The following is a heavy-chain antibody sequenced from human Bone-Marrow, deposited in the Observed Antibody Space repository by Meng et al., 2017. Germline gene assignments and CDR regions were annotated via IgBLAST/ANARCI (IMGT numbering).Heavy chain of an antibody. CDR3: ARVDRIAAEYWYFDL. J-gene: IGHJ2*01. CDR2: IYHSGST. V-gene: IGHV4-31*01. D-gene: IGHD6-6*01. Sequence: SETLSLTCTVSGGSISSGGYYWSWIRQHPGKGLEWIGYIYHSGSTYYNPSLKSLVTISVDTSKNQFSLKLSSVTAADTAVYYCARVDRIAAEYWYFDLWGRGTLVTVSS. CDR1: GGSISSGGYY.